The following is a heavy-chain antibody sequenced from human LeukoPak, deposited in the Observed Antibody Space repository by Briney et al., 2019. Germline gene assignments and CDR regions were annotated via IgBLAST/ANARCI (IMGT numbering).Heavy chain of an antibody. Sequence: ASVKVSCKASGYTFTSHYMHWMRQAPGQGLEWMGIINPTGAGTNYAQKFQGRVTMTSDTSTSTVYMELSSLRSEDTAVYYCATSKAGIVGATTMPYWGQGTLVTVSS. V-gene: IGHV1-46*01. CDR3: ATSKAGIVGATTMPY. CDR2: INPTGAGT. J-gene: IGHJ4*02. D-gene: IGHD1-26*01. CDR1: GYTFTSHY.